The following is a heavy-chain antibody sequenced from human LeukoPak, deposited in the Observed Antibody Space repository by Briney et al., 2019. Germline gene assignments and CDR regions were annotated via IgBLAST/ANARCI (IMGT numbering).Heavy chain of an antibody. CDR2: IYHSGST. CDR3: ARVGFAGIVDGPVDY. V-gene: IGHV4-4*02. D-gene: IGHD1-26*01. Sequence: SETLSLTCAVSGGSISSSNWWSWVRQPPGKGLEWIGEIYHSGSTNYNPSLKSRVTISVDKSKNQFSLKLSSVTAADTAVYYCARVGFAGIVDGPVDYWGQGTLVTVSS. J-gene: IGHJ4*02. CDR1: GGSISSSNW.